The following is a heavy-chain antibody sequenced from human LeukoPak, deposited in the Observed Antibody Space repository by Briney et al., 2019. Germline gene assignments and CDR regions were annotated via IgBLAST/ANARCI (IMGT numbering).Heavy chain of an antibody. J-gene: IGHJ5*02. V-gene: IGHV1-18*01. CDR1: GYIFTSYG. Sequence: GAPVKVSCKASGYIFTSYGINWVRQAPGQGLEWMGWVSPYNGNTNYAQRVQGRVTMTTDTSTSTAYMELRSLRSDDTAVYYCARDGNGYFPAGIDNWFDPWGQGTLVTVSS. CDR3: ARDGNGYFPAGIDNWFDP. CDR2: VSPYNGNT. D-gene: IGHD5-24*01.